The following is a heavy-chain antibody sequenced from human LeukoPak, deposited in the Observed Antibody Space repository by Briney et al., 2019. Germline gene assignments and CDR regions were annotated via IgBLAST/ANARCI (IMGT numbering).Heavy chain of an antibody. CDR1: GFTFSSYS. V-gene: IGHV3-48*01. D-gene: IGHD2-2*01. Sequence: PGGSLRLSCAASGFTFSSYSMNWVRQAPGKGLEWLSYISSTTTTIYYADSVKGRFTISRDNAKNSLYLQMNSLRAEDAAVYYCAKCGTTCYANAFYIWGQGTMVTVSS. J-gene: IGHJ3*02. CDR3: AKCGTTCYANAFYI. CDR2: ISSTTTTI.